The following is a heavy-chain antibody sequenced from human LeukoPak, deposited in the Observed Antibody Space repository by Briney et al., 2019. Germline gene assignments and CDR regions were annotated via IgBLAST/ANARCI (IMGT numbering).Heavy chain of an antibody. CDR1: GYSIRTDYY. D-gene: IGHD4-11*01. CDR3: ARHTVTPKGFDY. V-gene: IGHV4-38-2*02. Sequence: SETLSLTCTVSGYSIRTDYYWGWIRQPPGKGPEWIGTIYKSGNTYYNPSLRSRVTISVDTSKNQFSLKLSSVTAADTAVYYCARHTVTPKGFDYWGQGTLVTVSS. J-gene: IGHJ4*02. CDR2: IYKSGNT.